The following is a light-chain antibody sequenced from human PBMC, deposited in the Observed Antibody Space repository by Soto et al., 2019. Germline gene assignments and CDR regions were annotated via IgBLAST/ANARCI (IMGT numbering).Light chain of an antibody. CDR1: SSDVGGYGY. Sequence: QSALTQPASVSGSPGQSITISCTGTSSDVGGYGYVSWYQQHPGKAPKLIIYEVSNRPSGVSNRFSGSKSGNTASLTISGLQAEDEADYYCNSYTSKSTGFFGTGTKLTVL. CDR2: EVS. J-gene: IGLJ1*01. V-gene: IGLV2-14*01. CDR3: NSYTSKSTGF.